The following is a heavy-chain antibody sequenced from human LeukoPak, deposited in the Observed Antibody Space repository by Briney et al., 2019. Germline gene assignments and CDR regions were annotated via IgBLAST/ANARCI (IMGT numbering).Heavy chain of an antibody. Sequence: ASVKVSCKASGYTFTSYGISWVRQAPGQGLEWMGWISAYNGNTNYAQKLQGRVTMTTDTSTSTAYMELRSLRSDDTAVYYCARDLHYYDSSGYYYWGQGTLVTVSS. CDR1: GYTFTSYG. V-gene: IGHV1-18*01. CDR3: ARDLHYYDSSGYYY. CDR2: ISAYNGNT. D-gene: IGHD3-22*01. J-gene: IGHJ4*02.